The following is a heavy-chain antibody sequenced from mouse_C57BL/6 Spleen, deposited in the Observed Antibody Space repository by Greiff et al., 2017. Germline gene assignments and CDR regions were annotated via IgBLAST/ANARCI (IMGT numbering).Heavy chain of an antibody. Sequence: EVQLQQSVAELVRPGASVKLSCTASGFNIKNTYMHWVKQRPEQGLEWIGRIDPANGNTKYAPKFQGKATITADTSSNTAYLQLSSLTSEDTAIYYGARTFITTVEAPYYFYYWGQGTTLTVSS. V-gene: IGHV14-3*01. D-gene: IGHD1-1*01. CDR2: IDPANGNT. J-gene: IGHJ2*01. CDR3: ARTFITTVEAPYYFYY. CDR1: GFNIKNTY.